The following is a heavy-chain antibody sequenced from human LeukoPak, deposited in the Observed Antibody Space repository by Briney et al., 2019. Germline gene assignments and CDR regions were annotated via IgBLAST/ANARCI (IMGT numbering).Heavy chain of an antibody. CDR3: ARHYHSSTYYNFFDF. Sequence: GVLRLSCAGSWIHGSWHSMSLGRQASGKGLELVSTIYSAGSTYYADSVKGRFTISRDNSKNTLFLQMDSLRAEDTAVYFCARHYHSSTYYNFFDFWGQGTLVTVSS. CDR1: IHGSWHS. D-gene: IGHD6-13*01. CDR2: IYSAGST. V-gene: IGHV3-66*04. J-gene: IGHJ4*02.